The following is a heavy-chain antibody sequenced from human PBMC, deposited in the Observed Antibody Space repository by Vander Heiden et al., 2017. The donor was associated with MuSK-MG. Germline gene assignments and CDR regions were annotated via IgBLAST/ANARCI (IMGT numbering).Heavy chain of an antibody. D-gene: IGHD2-2*01. V-gene: IGHV4-39*01. CDR2: SYDSGST. Sequence: QLQLQESGPGLVKPSEPLSLPCTASVGSFSSSGSNGGWNRRPPGKGLGGIGRSYDSGSTYNNTSRKSRFTKSVDTSKNQFSRKLSSVTAAETAVYDCARHGCDSVGVPVGVWFDPWGQGTLVTVSS. CDR1: VGSFSSSGSN. CDR3: ARHGCDSVGVPVGVWFDP. J-gene: IGHJ5*02.